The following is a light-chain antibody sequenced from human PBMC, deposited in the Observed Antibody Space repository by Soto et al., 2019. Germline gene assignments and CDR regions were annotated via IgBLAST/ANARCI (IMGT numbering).Light chain of an antibody. V-gene: IGLV2-23*01. J-gene: IGLJ2*01. CDR1: SSDVGSYNL. CDR2: EGS. CDR3: CSYAGSSTQENVV. Sequence: QSALTQPASVSGSPGQSITTSCTGTSSDVGSYNLVPWYQQHPGKAPKLMIYEGSKRPSGVSNRFSGSKSGNTASLTISGLQAEDEADYYCCSYAGSSTQENVVFGGGTKVTVL.